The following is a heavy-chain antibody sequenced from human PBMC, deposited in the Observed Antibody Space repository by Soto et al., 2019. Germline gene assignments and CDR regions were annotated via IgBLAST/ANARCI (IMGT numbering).Heavy chain of an antibody. CDR1: GYSFTSYW. V-gene: IGHV5-51*01. CDR3: ATQYCTSSSCDFDS. J-gene: IGHJ4*02. Sequence: GESLKSSCKGSGYSFTSYWIGWVRHMPGKGLEWMGIIYPGDSDTRYSPSFQGQVTISADKSISTAYLQWSGLGASDTAMYYCATQYCTSSSCDFDSWGKCTRVTVSS. D-gene: IGHD2-15*01. CDR2: IYPGDSDT.